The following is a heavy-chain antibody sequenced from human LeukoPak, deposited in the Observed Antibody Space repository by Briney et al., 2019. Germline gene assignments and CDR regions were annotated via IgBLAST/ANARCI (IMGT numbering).Heavy chain of an antibody. J-gene: IGHJ4*02. D-gene: IGHD6-13*01. Sequence: SETLSLTCAVYGGSFSGYYWSWIRQPPGKGLEWIGEINHSESTNYNPSLKSRVTISVDTSKNQFSLKLSSVTAADTAVYYCARFRGVAAAHLYYFDYWGQGTLVTVSS. CDR2: INHSEST. V-gene: IGHV4-34*01. CDR3: ARFRGVAAAHLYYFDY. CDR1: GGSFSGYY.